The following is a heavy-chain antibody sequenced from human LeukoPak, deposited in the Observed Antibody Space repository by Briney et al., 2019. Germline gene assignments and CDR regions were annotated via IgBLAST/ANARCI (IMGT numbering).Heavy chain of an antibody. V-gene: IGHV3-23*01. CDR2: ISGSGGST. D-gene: IGHD2-2*01. J-gene: IGHJ4*02. CDR1: GFTFSSYA. CDR3: AKDGEVVPAAMELDY. Sequence: GGSLRLSCAASGFTFSSYAMSWVRQAPGKGLEWVSAISGSGGSTYYADSVKGRFTISRDSSKNTLYLQMNSLRAEDTAVYYCAKDGEVVPAAMELDYWGQGTLVTVSS.